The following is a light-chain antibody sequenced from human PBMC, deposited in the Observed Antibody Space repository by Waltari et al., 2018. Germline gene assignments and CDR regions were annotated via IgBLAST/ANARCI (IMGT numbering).Light chain of an antibody. Sequence: EIVLTQSPGTLSLSPGERATLSCRASQSVTRLSLSWYQQKLGKAPRLPIYGTSSRATGTPDRFSGSGSGTDFTLTISRLEPEDVAVYYCQQYDGEVVTFGGGTKVEI. V-gene: IGKV3-20*01. CDR1: QSVTRLS. J-gene: IGKJ4*01. CDR2: GTS. CDR3: QQYDGEVVT.